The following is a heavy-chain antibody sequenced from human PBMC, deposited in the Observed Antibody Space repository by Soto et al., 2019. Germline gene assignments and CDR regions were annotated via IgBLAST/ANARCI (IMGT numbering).Heavy chain of an antibody. V-gene: IGHV4-31*03. CDR3: TRDAGSVDTATPPFFDF. CDR1: GGSISSYVFY. CDR2: IFHSGSS. D-gene: IGHD5-18*01. Sequence: TLSLTCTVAGGSISSYVFYWGWVRQRPGMGLEWIGSIFHSGSSYYNPFIRSRVTTSIDTTKKQFPLRDGFATAAATAEYYCTRDAGSVDTATPPFFDFWAPGTLFPSPQ. J-gene: IGHJ4*02.